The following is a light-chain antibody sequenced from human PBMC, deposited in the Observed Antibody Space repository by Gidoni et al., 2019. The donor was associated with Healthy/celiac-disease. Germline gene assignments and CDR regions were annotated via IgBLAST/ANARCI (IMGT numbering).Light chain of an antibody. CDR1: QSLLHSNGYNY. Sequence: DIVMTQSPLSLPVTPGEPASISCRSSQSLLHSNGYNYMDWYLQKPGQSPQLLIYLGSNRASGVPDRFSGNGSGTDFTLKISRVEAEDVGVYYCMQALQTPFTLGPGTKVDIK. J-gene: IGKJ3*01. V-gene: IGKV2-28*01. CDR2: LGS. CDR3: MQALQTPFT.